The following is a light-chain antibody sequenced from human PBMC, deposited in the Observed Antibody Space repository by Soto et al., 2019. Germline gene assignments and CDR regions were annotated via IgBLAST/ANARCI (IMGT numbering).Light chain of an antibody. V-gene: IGLV1-51*02. Sequence: QAVLTQPPSVSAAPGQKVTISCSGSSSNIGNNYVSWYQQLPGTAPKLLIYENNKRPSGIPDRFSGSKSGTSATLGITGLLTGDEADYYCGTWDSSLSVWVFGGGTKLTVL. CDR1: SSNIGNNY. CDR2: ENN. CDR3: GTWDSSLSVWV. J-gene: IGLJ3*02.